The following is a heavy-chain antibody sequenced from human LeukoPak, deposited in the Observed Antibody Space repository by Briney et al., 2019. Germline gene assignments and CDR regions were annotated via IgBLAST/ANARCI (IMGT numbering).Heavy chain of an antibody. CDR1: GFSFSSSS. J-gene: IGHJ4*02. CDR2: LAVGSGNT. V-gene: IGHV1-58*02. CDR3: AAVFGSGYYYYFDY. Sequence: SVKVSRKASGFSFSSSSMQWVRQARGQRLEWIGWLAVGSGNTNYAQKFQGRVTITRDMSTSTAYMELSSLRSEDTALYYCAAVFGSGYYYYFDYWGQGSLVTVSS. D-gene: IGHD3-22*01.